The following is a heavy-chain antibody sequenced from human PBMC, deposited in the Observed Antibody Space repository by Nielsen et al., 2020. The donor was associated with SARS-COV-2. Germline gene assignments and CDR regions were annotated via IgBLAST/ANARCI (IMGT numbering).Heavy chain of an antibody. V-gene: IGHV1-69*04. D-gene: IGHD5-18*01. J-gene: IGHJ6*02. CDR1: GYTFTSYG. CDR3: ARDPWDTAMAYYYYGMDV. Sequence: SVKVSCKASGYTFTSYGISWVRQAPGQGLEWMGRIIPILGIANYAQKFQGRVTITADKSTSTAYMELSSLRSEDTAVYYCARDPWDTAMAYYYYGMDVWGQGTTVTVSS. CDR2: IIPILGIA.